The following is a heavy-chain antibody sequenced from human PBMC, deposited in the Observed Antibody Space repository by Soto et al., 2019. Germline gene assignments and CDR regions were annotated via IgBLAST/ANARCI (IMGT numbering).Heavy chain of an antibody. J-gene: IGHJ4*02. CDR3: AKGGITGTEGFDY. CDR2: ISWNSGSI. CDR1: GFTFDDYA. D-gene: IGHD1-20*01. Sequence: EVQLVESGGGLVQPGRSLRLSCAASGFTFDDYAMHWVRQAPGKGLEWVSGISWNSGSIGYADSVKGRFTISRDNAKNSLYLQMNSLRAEDTALYYCAKGGITGTEGFDYWGQGTLVTVSS. V-gene: IGHV3-9*01.